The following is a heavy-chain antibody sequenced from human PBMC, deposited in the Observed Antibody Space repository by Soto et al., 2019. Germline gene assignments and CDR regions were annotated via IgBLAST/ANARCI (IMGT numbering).Heavy chain of an antibody. Sequence: QVQLQESGPGLVKPSQTLSLTCSVSGGSISSNGYYWSWIRQHPGKGLEWIGYIYHTGSTYYNPCIWSRASLWVDTSKNQYTLKVSSVTAADTAVYYCATNVPGSGDYWYFDLWGRGTLATVSS. CDR2: IYHTGST. CDR3: ATNVPGSGDYWYFDL. J-gene: IGHJ2*01. V-gene: IGHV4-31*03. D-gene: IGHD2-21*01. CDR1: GGSISSNGYY.